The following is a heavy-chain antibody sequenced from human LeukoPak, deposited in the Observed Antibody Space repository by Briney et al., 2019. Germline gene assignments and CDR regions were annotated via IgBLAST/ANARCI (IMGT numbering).Heavy chain of an antibody. CDR1: GGSFSGYY. CDR2: INHSGST. J-gene: IGHJ4*02. D-gene: IGHD5-18*01. CDR3: ARGRVGYSYGYGTFDY. V-gene: IGHV4-34*01. Sequence: SETLSLTCAVYGGSFSGYYWSWIRQHPGKALEWIGEINHSGSTNYNPSLKSRVTISVDTSKNQFSLKLSSVTAADTAVYYCARGRVGYSYGYGTFDYWGQGTLVTVSP.